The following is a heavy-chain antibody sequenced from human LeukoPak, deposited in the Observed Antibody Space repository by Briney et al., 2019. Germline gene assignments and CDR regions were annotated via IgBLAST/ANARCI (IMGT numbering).Heavy chain of an antibody. CDR2: IKSTTDGGTT. CDR1: GFTFSNAW. Sequence: PGGSLRLSCAASGFTFSNAWMSWVRQAPGKGLEWVGRIKSTTDGGTTDYAAPVKGRFTISRDDSKNTLYLQMNSLKTEDTAVYYCTTLWRVVVVTATTDDYWGQGTLVTVSS. V-gene: IGHV3-15*01. CDR3: TTLWRVVVVTATTDDY. D-gene: IGHD2-21*02. J-gene: IGHJ4*02.